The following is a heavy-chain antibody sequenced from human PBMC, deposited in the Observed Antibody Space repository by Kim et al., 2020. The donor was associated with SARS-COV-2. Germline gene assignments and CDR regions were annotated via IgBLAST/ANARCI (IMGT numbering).Heavy chain of an antibody. D-gene: IGHD6-19*01. V-gene: IGHV3-21*01. J-gene: IGHJ4*02. Sequence: GGSLRLSCAASGFTFSSYSMNWVRQAPGKGLEWVSSISSSSSYIYYADSVKGRFTISRDNAKNSLYLQMNSLRAEDTAVYYCAREVYSSGSQNQYYFDYWGQGTLVTVSS. CDR3: AREVYSSGSQNQYYFDY. CDR2: ISSSSSYI. CDR1: GFTFSSYS.